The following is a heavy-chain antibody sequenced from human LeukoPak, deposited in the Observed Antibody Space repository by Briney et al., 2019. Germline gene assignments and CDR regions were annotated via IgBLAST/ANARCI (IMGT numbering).Heavy chain of an antibody. J-gene: IGHJ4*02. D-gene: IGHD6-19*01. V-gene: IGHV4-38-2*01. CDR3: ADSSGWVYNFDY. Sequence: SETLSLTCAVSGYSISSGYYWGWIRQPPGKGLEWIGSIYHSGSTYYNPSLKSRVTISVDTSKNQFSLKLSSVTAADTAVYYSADSSGWVYNFDYWGQGTLVTVSS. CDR2: IYHSGST. CDR1: GYSISSGYY.